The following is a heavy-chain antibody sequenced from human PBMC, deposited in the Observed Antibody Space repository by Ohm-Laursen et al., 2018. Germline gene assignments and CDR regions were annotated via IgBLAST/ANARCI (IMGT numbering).Heavy chain of an antibody. D-gene: IGHD6-19*01. CDR3: ARGQYSSGVGMDV. J-gene: IGHJ6*02. V-gene: IGHV3-74*01. CDR2: INTDGSST. Sequence: GSLRLSCAASGFTFSSYWMHWVRQAPGKGLVWVSRINTDGSSTSYADSVKGRFTISRDNAKNTLYLQMNTLGAEDTAVYYCARGQYSSGVGMDVWGQGTTVTVSS. CDR1: GFTFSSYW.